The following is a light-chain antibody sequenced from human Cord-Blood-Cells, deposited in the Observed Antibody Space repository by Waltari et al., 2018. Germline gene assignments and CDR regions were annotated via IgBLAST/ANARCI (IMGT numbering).Light chain of an antibody. V-gene: IGKV1-39*01. J-gene: IGKJ3*01. Sequence: DIQMTPSPPSLSASVGHRIPITCRASQSISSYLNWYQQKPGKAPKLLIYAASSLQSRVPSRFSGSGSGTDFTLTISSLQPEDFATYYCQQSYSTPRTFGPGTKVDIK. CDR1: QSISSY. CDR3: QQSYSTPRT. CDR2: AAS.